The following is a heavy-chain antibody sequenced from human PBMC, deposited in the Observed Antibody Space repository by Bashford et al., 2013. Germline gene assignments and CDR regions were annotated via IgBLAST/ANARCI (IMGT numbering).Heavy chain of an antibody. Sequence: SVKVSCKASGGTFSSYAISWVRQAPGQGLEWMGGIIPIFGTANYAQKFQGRVTITADESTSTAYMELSSLRSEDTAVYYCARGWGAVVGAAMARYWYFDLVGLAPVVTVSX. CDR2: IIPIFGTA. J-gene: IGHJ2*01. V-gene: IGHV1-69*13. CDR3: ARGWGAVVGAAMARYWYFDL. D-gene: IGHD5-18*01. CDR1: GGTFSSYA.